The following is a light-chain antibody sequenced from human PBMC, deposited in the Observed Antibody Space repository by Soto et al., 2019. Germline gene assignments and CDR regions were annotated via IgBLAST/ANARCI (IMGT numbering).Light chain of an antibody. J-gene: IGLJ2*01. V-gene: IGLV1-47*01. CDR3: AAWDDSLSGPV. CDR1: SSNIGKNY. CDR2: RNN. Sequence: QSVLTQPPSASGTPGQRVTISCSGSSSNIGKNYLYWYQQLPGTAPKLLINRNNQRPSGVPDRFSGSKSGTSASLAISGRRSEDEADYYCAAWDDSLSGPVFGGGTKLTVL.